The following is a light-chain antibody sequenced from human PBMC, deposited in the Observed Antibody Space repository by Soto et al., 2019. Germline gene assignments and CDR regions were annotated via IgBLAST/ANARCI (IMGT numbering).Light chain of an antibody. CDR3: SSYAGRNTFSV. V-gene: IGLV2-8*01. CDR1: GSDVGGYNY. Sequence: QSALTLPPSASGSPGQSVTISCTGTGSDVGGYNYVSWYQQHPGKAPKLMIYEVSKRPSGVPDRFSGSKSGNTASLTVSGLQAEDEADYYCSSYAGRNTFSVFGTGTKVTXL. CDR2: EVS. J-gene: IGLJ1*01.